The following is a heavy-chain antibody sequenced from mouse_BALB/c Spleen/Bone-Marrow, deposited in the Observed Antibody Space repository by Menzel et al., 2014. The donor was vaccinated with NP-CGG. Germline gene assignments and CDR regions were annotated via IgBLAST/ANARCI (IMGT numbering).Heavy chain of an antibody. V-gene: IGHV1S130*01. Sequence: PGSVLVRPGASVKLSCKASGYTFTSSWMHWAKQRPGQRLEWIGEIRPNSGNTNYNENFKGKATLTVDTSSSTTYVDLSSLTAEDSAVYYCARHHRYAYYFDFWGQGTTLTVSP. D-gene: IGHD2-14*01. J-gene: IGHJ2*01. CDR1: GYTFTSSW. CDR3: ARHHRYAYYFDF. CDR2: IRPNSGNT.